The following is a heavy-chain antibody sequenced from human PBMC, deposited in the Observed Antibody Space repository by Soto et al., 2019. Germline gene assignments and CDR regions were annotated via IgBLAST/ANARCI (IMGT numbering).Heavy chain of an antibody. J-gene: IGHJ6*02. Sequence: GGSLRLSCAASGFTFSSYSMNWVRQAPGKGLEWVSYISSSSSTIYYADYVKGRFTISRDNAKNSLYLQMNSLRDEDTAVYYCARDFFRFWSGYADGMDVWGQGTTVTVSS. V-gene: IGHV3-48*02. CDR1: GFTFSSYS. D-gene: IGHD3-3*01. CDR2: ISSSSSTI. CDR3: ARDFFRFWSGYADGMDV.